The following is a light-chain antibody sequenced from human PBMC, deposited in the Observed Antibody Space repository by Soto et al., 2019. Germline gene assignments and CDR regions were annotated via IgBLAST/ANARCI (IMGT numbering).Light chain of an antibody. CDR1: SSNIGTNH. V-gene: IGLV1-47*01. CDR2: RHT. J-gene: IGLJ3*02. CDR3: AAWDDSLSGWV. Sequence: QSVLTQPPSASGTPGQRVTISCSGGSSNIGTNHVYWYQHLPGTAPKLVIYRHTLRPSGVPDRFSASKSGTSASLAISGLRSDDEADYYCAAWDDSLSGWVVGGGTKLTVL.